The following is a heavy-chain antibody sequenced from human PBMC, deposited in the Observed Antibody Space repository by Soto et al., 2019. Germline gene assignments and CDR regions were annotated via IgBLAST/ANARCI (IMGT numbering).Heavy chain of an antibody. D-gene: IGHD3-10*01. CDR1: GFTFSSYA. CDR3: ARWVEPGITMVRGVIGDYGMDV. J-gene: IGHJ6*02. Sequence: GGSLRLSCAASGFTFSSYAMSWVRQAPGKGLEWVSAISGSGGSTYYADSVKGRFTISRDNSKNTLYLQMNSLRAEDTAVYYCARWVEPGITMVRGVIGDYGMDVWGQGTTVTVSS. V-gene: IGHV3-23*01. CDR2: ISGSGGST.